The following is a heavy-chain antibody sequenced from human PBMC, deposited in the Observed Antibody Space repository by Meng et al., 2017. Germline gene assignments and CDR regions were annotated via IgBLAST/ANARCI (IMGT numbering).Heavy chain of an antibody. J-gene: IGHJ6*02. V-gene: IGHV4-61*05. Sequence: WETLSLTCTVSGGSISSSSYYWGWIRQPPGKGLEWIGYIYYSGSTNYNPSLKSRVTISVDTSKNQFSLKLSSVTAADTAVYYCARAKYSSSWYEYYYGMDVWGQGTTVTVSS. CDR1: GGSISSSSYY. CDR2: IYYSGST. D-gene: IGHD6-13*01. CDR3: ARAKYSSSWYEYYYGMDV.